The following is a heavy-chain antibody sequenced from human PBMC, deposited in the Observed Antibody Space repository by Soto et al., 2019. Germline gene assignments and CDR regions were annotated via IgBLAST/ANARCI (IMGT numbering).Heavy chain of an antibody. CDR3: ARDLIAARRVQYGMDV. Sequence: SVKVSCKASGVTFSSYAISWVRQAPGQGLEWMGGIIPIFGTANYAQKFQGRVTITADESTSTAYMELSSLRSEDTAVYYCARDLIAARRVQYGMDVWGQGTTVTVSS. D-gene: IGHD6-6*01. CDR2: IIPIFGTA. V-gene: IGHV1-69*13. CDR1: GVTFSSYA. J-gene: IGHJ6*02.